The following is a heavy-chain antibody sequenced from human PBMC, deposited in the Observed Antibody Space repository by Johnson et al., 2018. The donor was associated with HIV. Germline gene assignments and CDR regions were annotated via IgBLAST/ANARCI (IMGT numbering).Heavy chain of an antibody. J-gene: IGHJ3*02. V-gene: IGHV3-30*03. CDR3: TSTIDMVPTGRSYDAFDI. D-gene: IGHD5-12*01. CDR1: GFTFSSYG. CDR2: ISYDGSNK. Sequence: QLVESGGGVVQPGRSLRLSCAASGFTFSSYGMHWVRQAPGKGLEWVAVISYDGSNKYYADSVKGRFTISRDNSKNTLYLQMNSLRAEDTAVYYCTSTIDMVPTGRSYDAFDIWGQGTMVTVSS.